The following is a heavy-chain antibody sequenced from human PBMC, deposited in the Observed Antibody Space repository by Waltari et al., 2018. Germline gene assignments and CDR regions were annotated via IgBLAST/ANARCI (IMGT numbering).Heavy chain of an antibody. J-gene: IGHJ6*02. V-gene: IGHV1-69*01. CDR2: IIPIFGTA. CDR1: GGTFSSYA. CDR3: ARGGIVVVPAARTYYYGMDV. D-gene: IGHD2-2*01. Sequence: QVQLVQSGAEVKKPGSSVKVSCKASGGTFSSYAIRWVRQAPGHGLGWMGGIIPIFGTANYAQKFQGRVTITADESTSTAYMELSSLRSEDTAVYYCARGGIVVVPAARTYYYGMDVWGQGTTVTVSS.